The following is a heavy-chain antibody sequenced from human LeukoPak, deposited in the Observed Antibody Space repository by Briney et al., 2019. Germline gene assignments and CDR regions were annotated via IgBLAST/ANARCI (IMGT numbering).Heavy chain of an antibody. CDR2: IFYSGST. V-gene: IGHV4-39*07. Sequence: PSETLSLTCTVSGGSISSGSYYWGWIRQPPGKGLEWIGSIFYSGSTYYNPSLKSRVTISVDRSKNQFSLKLSSVTAADTAVYYCARTSTGSLFDYWGQGTLVTVSS. D-gene: IGHD4-17*01. J-gene: IGHJ4*02. CDR3: ARTSTGSLFDY. CDR1: GGSISSGSYY.